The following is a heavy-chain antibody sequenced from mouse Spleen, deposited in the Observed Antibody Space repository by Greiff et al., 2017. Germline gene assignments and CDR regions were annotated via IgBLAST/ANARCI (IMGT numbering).Heavy chain of an antibody. J-gene: IGHJ3*01. CDR2: ISTYYGDA. V-gene: IGHV1S137*01. CDR3: ARSKGSTMITPFAY. CDR1: GYTFTDYA. Sequence: QVQLKESGAELVRPGVSVKISCKGSGYTFTDYAMHWVKQSHAKSLEWIGVISTYYGDASYNQKFKGKATMTVDKSSSTAYMELARLTSEDSAIYYCARSKGSTMITPFAYWGQGTLVTVSA. D-gene: IGHD2-4*01.